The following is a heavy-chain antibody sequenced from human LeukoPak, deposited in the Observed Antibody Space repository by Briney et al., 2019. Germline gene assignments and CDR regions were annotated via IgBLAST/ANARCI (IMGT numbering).Heavy chain of an antibody. V-gene: IGHV5-51*01. CDR3: ARRDYYDSSGYYEYFQH. D-gene: IGHD3-22*01. CDR2: IYPGDSDT. CDR1: GYSFTSYW. J-gene: IGHJ1*01. Sequence: GEPLKISCQGSGYSFTSYWIGWVRQMPGKGLEWMGIIYPGDSDTRYSPSFQGQVTISADKSISTAYLQWSSLKASDTAMYYCARRDYYDSSGYYEYFQHWGQGTLVTVSS.